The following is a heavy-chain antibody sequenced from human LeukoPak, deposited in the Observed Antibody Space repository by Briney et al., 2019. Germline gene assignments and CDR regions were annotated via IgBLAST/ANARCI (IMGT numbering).Heavy chain of an antibody. J-gene: IGHJ6*02. CDR1: GGSFSGYY. Sequence: SETPSLTCAVYGGSFSGYYWSWIRQPPGKGLEWIGEINHSGSTNYNPSLKSRVTISVDTSKNQFSLKLSSVTAADTAVYYCARGRRSSSWYPYYYYGMDVWGQGTTVTVSS. CDR2: INHSGST. V-gene: IGHV4-34*01. CDR3: ARGRRSSSWYPYYYYGMDV. D-gene: IGHD6-13*01.